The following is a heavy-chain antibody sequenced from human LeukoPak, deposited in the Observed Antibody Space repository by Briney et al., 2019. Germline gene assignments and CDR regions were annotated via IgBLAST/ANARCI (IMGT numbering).Heavy chain of an antibody. CDR2: ITGSGDGT. J-gene: IGHJ4*02. Sequence: AGGSLRLSCAASGFTFSNYAMMRVRQAPGKRLEWVSSITGSGDGTYYADSVRGRFTISRDNSENTLYLQLDSLRAEDTAVYFCVKGFVHPTYYFDYWGQGTLVTVSS. V-gene: IGHV3-23*01. CDR1: GFTFSNYA. D-gene: IGHD3-10*01. CDR3: VKGFVHPTYYFDY.